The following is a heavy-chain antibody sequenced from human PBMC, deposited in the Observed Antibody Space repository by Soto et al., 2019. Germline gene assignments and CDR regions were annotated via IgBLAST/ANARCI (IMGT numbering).Heavy chain of an antibody. J-gene: IGHJ6*02. CDR3: AKDTGYSSGWSYYYYGMDV. Sequence: LRLSCAASGFTFDDYAMHWVRQAPGKGLEWVSGISWNSGSIGYADSVKGRFTISRDNAKNSLYLQMDSLRAEDTALYYCAKDTGYSSGWSYYYYGMDVWGQGTTVTVSS. D-gene: IGHD6-19*01. CDR2: ISWNSGSI. V-gene: IGHV3-9*01. CDR1: GFTFDDYA.